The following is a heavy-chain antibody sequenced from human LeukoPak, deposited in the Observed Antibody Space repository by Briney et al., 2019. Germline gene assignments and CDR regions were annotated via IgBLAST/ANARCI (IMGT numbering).Heavy chain of an antibody. CDR1: GFTFDDYA. V-gene: IGHV3-43*02. Sequence: GGSLRLSCAASGFTFDDYAMHWVRQAPGKGLEWVSLISGDGGSTYYADSVKGRFTISRDNSKNSLYLQMNSLRTEDTALYYCAKDMGYSSSLGFDYWGQGTLVTVAS. D-gene: IGHD6-6*01. CDR2: ISGDGGST. CDR3: AKDMGYSSSLGFDY. J-gene: IGHJ4*02.